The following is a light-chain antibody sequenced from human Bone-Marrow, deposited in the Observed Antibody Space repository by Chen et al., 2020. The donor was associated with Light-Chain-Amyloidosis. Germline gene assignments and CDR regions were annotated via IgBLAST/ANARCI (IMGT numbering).Light chain of an antibody. V-gene: IGKV3-20*01. CDR1: QSVSSSY. Sequence: DIVLTQSPGTLSLSPGERATLSCRASQSVSSSYLAWYQQRPGQAPRLLIAGASTRATGIPDRFSGSGSGTDFTLTISRLEPEDFAVYYCQQYGSSLYTFGPGTKLQIK. CDR3: QQYGSSLYT. CDR2: GAS. J-gene: IGKJ2*01.